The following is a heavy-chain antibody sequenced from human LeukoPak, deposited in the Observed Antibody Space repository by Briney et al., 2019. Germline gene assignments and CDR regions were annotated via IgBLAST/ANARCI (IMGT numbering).Heavy chain of an antibody. J-gene: IGHJ1*01. CDR1: SGSISSYY. CDR2: IYHSGST. D-gene: IGHD4-17*01. CDR3: ARDVGYGAYVEYFQH. Sequence: SETLSLTCTVSSGSISSYYWGWIRQPPGKGLEWIGSIYHSGSTYYNPSLKSRVTISVDTSKNQFSLKLSSVTAADTAVYYCARDVGYGAYVEYFQHRGQGTLVTVSS. V-gene: IGHV4-38-2*02.